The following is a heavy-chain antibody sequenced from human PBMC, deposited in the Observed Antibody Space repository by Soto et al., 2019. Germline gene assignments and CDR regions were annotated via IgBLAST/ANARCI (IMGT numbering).Heavy chain of an antibody. V-gene: IGHV1-2*04. CDR3: ARAGMGILFPNYYYGMDV. Sequence: ASVKVSCKASGYTFTGYYMHWVRQAPGQGLEWMGWINPNSGGTNYAQKFQGWVTMTRDTSISTAYMELSRLRSDDTAVYYCARAGMGILFPNYYYGMDVWGQGTTVTVSS. J-gene: IGHJ6*02. CDR1: GYTFTGYY. D-gene: IGHD3-3*01. CDR2: INPNSGGT.